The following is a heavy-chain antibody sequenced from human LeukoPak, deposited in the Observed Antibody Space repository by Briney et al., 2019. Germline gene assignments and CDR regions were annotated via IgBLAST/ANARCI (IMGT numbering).Heavy chain of an antibody. J-gene: IGHJ4*02. CDR3: ARSISVAYDY. Sequence: VASVKVSCKASGYTFTSYAMHWVRQAPGQRLEWMGWINAGNGNTKYSQRFQGRVTTTRDTSASTAYMELSSLRSEDTAVYYCARSISVAYDYWGQGTLVTVSS. CDR2: INAGNGNT. CDR1: GYTFTSYA. D-gene: IGHD6-19*01. V-gene: IGHV1-3*01.